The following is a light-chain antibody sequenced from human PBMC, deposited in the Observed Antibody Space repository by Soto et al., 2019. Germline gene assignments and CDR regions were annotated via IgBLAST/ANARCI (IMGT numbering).Light chain of an antibody. J-gene: IGKJ1*01. CDR2: DAS. CDR3: QQYNNWPRT. Sequence: EIVLTQSPATLSLSPGERATLSCRASQSVSSYLAWYQQKPGQAPRLLIYDASNRATGIPARFSGSGSGTDFPLTISSLQSEDLAVYYCQQYNNWPRTFGQGTKVEMK. V-gene: IGKV3-11*01. CDR1: QSVSSY.